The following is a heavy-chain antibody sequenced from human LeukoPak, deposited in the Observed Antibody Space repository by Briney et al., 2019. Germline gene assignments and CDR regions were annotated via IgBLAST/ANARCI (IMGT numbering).Heavy chain of an antibody. Sequence: GALILSYVVSGFTFSKYWMTWARQAPGEGLEWVANVNLDGSEKYYVASLKDRFTISRANAKNSLYLQMNSPRAENTAVYYCAAYGIAVSALDYWGQGTLVTVSS. J-gene: IGHJ4*02. CDR3: AAYGIAVSALDY. CDR1: GFTFSKYW. CDR2: VNLDGSEK. D-gene: IGHD6-19*01. V-gene: IGHV3-7*05.